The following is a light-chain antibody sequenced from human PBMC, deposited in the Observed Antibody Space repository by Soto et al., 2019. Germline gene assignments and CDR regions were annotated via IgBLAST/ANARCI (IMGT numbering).Light chain of an antibody. CDR1: QSISSW. Sequence: DIQMTQSPSTLSASVGDRVTITCRASQSISSWLAWYQQKPGKAPKLLIYDASSLESGVPSRFSGSGSGTAFTLTLSSLQPDDFATYYCQQYNSYSQAFGQGTKVDIK. V-gene: IGKV1-5*01. CDR2: DAS. CDR3: QQYNSYSQA. J-gene: IGKJ1*01.